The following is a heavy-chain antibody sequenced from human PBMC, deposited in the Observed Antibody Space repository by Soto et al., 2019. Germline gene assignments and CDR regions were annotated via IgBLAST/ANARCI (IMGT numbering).Heavy chain of an antibody. J-gene: IGHJ6*02. CDR3: GGFLGWFGGYYGMDV. D-gene: IGHD3-3*01. CDR2: IYYSGST. Sequence: SETLSLTCTVSGGSISSGGYYWSWIRQHPGKGLEWIGYIYYSGSTYYNPSLKSRVTISVDTSKNQFSLKLSSVTAADTAVYYCGGFLGWFGGYYGMDVGGQGTTVTVS. V-gene: IGHV4-31*03. CDR1: GGSISSGGYY.